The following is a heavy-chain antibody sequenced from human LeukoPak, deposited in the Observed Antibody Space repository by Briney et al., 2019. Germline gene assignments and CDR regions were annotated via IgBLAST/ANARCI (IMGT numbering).Heavy chain of an antibody. D-gene: IGHD3-10*01. CDR2: IQHDGSET. V-gene: IGHV3-7*01. CDR1: GFTFSTFR. Sequence: GGSLRLSCAASGFTFSTFRMSWVRQAPGQGLEWVATIQHDGSETYYVASVEGRFVISRDNAKKSLYLQMSSLRAEDTAVYYCARFQYFQEFFDVWGQGTMVAVSS. CDR3: ARFQYFQEFFDV. J-gene: IGHJ3*01.